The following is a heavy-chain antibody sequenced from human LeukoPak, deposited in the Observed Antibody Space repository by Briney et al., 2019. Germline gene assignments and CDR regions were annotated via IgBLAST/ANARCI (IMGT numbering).Heavy chain of an antibody. CDR1: GGTFSSYA. CDR3: ARDPTYYDFWSGYPYFDY. CDR2: IIPIFGTA. V-gene: IGHV1-69*13. J-gene: IGHJ4*02. D-gene: IGHD3-3*01. Sequence: GASVKVSCKASGGTFSSYAISWVRQAPGQGLEWMGGIIPIFGTANYAQMFQGRVTITADESTSTAYMGLSSLRSEDTAVYYCARDPTYYDFWSGYPYFDYWGQGTLVTVSS.